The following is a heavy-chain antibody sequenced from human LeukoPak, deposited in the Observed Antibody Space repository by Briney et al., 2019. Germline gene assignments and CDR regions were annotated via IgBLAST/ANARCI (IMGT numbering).Heavy chain of an antibody. CDR1: GFTFSSYAMH. D-gene: IGHD2-2*01. V-gene: IGHV4-31*02. J-gene: IGHJ4*02. CDR3: ARLRVVPAAMRFDY. Sequence: LRLSCAASGFTFSSYAMHWVRQHPGKGLEWIGYIYYSGSTYYNPSLKSRVTISVDTSKNQFSLKLSSVTAADTAVYYCARLRVVPAAMRFDYWGQGTLVTVSS. CDR2: IYYSGST.